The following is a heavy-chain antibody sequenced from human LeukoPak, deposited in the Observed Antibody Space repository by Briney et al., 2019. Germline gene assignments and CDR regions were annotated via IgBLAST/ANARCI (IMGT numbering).Heavy chain of an antibody. J-gene: IGHJ4*02. V-gene: IGHV3-21*01. CDR3: ARDRGGSYSAIDY. Sequence: PSGSLRLSCAASGFTFSSYSMNWIRQAPGKGLEWVSSISSSSSYIYYADPVKGRITISRDNAKNSLYLQMNSLRAEDPAVYYCARDRGGSYSAIDYWGQGTLVTVSS. CDR1: GFTFSSYS. CDR2: ISSSSSYI. D-gene: IGHD1-26*01.